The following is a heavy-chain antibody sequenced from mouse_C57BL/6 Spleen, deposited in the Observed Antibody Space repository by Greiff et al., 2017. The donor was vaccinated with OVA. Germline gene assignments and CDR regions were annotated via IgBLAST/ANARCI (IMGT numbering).Heavy chain of an antibody. CDR2: ISSGGSYT. CDR1: GFTFSSYG. J-gene: IGHJ4*01. D-gene: IGHD2-1*01. Sequence: EVNVVESGGDLVKPGGSLKLSCAASGFTFSSYGMSWVRQTPDKRLEWVATISSGGSYTYYPDSVKGRFTISRDNAKNTLYLQMSSLKSEDTAMYDFARHGDGNYFYYAMDYWGQGTSVTVSS. CDR3: ARHGDGNYFYYAMDY. V-gene: IGHV5-6*01.